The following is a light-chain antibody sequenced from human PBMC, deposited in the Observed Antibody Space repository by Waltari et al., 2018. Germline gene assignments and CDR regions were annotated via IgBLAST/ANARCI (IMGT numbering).Light chain of an antibody. Sequence: ELVLTQSPATLSLSPGERATLSCRASQSVRTYLAWYQHRPGQAPRLLIYDASNRATDVPARFSGSGSGTDFTLTISSLQPEDFAVYYCQERSNWPGGAFGGGTKVEIK. V-gene: IGKV3-11*01. J-gene: IGKJ4*01. CDR1: QSVRTY. CDR3: QERSNWPGGA. CDR2: DAS.